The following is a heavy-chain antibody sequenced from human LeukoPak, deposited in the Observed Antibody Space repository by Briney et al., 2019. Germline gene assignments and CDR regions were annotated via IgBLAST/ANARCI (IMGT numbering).Heavy chain of an antibody. Sequence: GGSLRLSCAASGFTFTSYSINWVRQAPGKGLEWVSTISGGGGSTYYADSVKGRFTISRDNSKNTLYLQVNSLRAEDTAVYYCAKGGKWDVTPFDYWGQGTLVTVSS. CDR1: GFTFTSYS. D-gene: IGHD1-26*01. CDR3: AKGGKWDVTPFDY. V-gene: IGHV3-23*01. J-gene: IGHJ4*02. CDR2: ISGGGGST.